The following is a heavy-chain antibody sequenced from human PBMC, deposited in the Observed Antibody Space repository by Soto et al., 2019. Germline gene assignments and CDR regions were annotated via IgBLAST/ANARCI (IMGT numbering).Heavy chain of an antibody. D-gene: IGHD3-10*01. CDR1: GYTFTSYA. J-gene: IGHJ5*02. CDR2: INAGNGNT. CDR3: ARGTPVWFDP. V-gene: IGHV1-3*01. Sequence: GASVKVSCKASGYTFTSYAMHWVRQAPGQRLEWMGWINAGNGNTKYSQKLKSRVTITRDTSASTAYMELSSLRSEDTAVYYCARGTPVWFDPWGQGTLVTVSS.